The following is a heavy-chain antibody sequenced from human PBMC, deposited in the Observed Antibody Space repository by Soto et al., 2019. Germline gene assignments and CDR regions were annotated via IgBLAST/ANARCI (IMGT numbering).Heavy chain of an antibody. CDR3: TAYSSGWSPSDY. Sequence: EVQLVESGGGLVKPGGSLRLSCAASGFTFSNAWMSWVPQAPGKGLEWVGRIKSKTDGGTTDYAAPVKGRFTISRDDSKNTLYLQMNSLKTEDTAVYYCTAYSSGWSPSDYWGQGTLVTVSS. V-gene: IGHV3-15*01. D-gene: IGHD6-19*01. CDR1: GFTFSNAW. J-gene: IGHJ4*02. CDR2: IKSKTDGGTT.